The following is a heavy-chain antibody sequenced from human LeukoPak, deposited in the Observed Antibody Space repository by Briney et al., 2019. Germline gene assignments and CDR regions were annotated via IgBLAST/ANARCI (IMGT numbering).Heavy chain of an antibody. D-gene: IGHD3-16*01. J-gene: IGHJ4*02. CDR1: GGSISSYY. CDR2: IYTSGST. V-gene: IGHV4-4*07. Sequence: SETLSLTCTVSGGSISSYYWSWIRQPAGKGLEWIGRIYTSGSTNYNPSLKSRVTMSVDTSKNQFSLKLSSVTAADAAVYYCARIQYRGRYFDYWGQGTLVTVSS. CDR3: ARIQYRGRYFDY.